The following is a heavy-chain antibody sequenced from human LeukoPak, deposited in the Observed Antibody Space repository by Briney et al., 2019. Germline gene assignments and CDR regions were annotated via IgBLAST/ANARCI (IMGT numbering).Heavy chain of an antibody. D-gene: IGHD1-26*01. CDR2: IKQDGSEK. V-gene: IGHV3-7*01. Sequence: PGGSLRLSCAASGFTFSSYWMSWVRQAPGKGLEWVANIKQDGSEKYYVGSVKGRFTISRDNAKNSLYLQMNSLRAEDTAVYYCARDGRIVGATLDYWGQGTLVTVSS. CDR1: GFTFSSYW. CDR3: ARDGRIVGATLDY. J-gene: IGHJ4*02.